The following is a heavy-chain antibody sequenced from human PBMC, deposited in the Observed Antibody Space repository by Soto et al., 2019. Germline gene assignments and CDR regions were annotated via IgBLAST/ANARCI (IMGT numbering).Heavy chain of an antibody. CDR3: ARGGYNYGTDY. V-gene: IGHV3-11*06. Sequence: PGGSLSLSCAASGFTFSDHYMSWIRQAPGKGLEWISYISSSSSYTNYADSVKGRFTISRDNVKNSLYLQMNSLRAEDTAVYYCARGGYNYGTDYWGQGTLVTVSS. J-gene: IGHJ4*02. D-gene: IGHD5-18*01. CDR1: GFTFSDHY. CDR2: ISSSSSYT.